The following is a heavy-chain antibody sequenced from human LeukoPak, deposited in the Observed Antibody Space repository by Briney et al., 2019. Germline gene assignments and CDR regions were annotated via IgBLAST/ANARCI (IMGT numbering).Heavy chain of an antibody. Sequence: GGSLRLSCAASGFTFSTYWMHWVRQAPGKGLVWVSRTNSDGSSTVYADSVKGRFTISRDNAKNTLYLQMNSLRAEDTAVYYCARDLFYDSSGYYASDSWGQGTLVTVSS. V-gene: IGHV3-74*01. CDR2: TNSDGSST. CDR3: ARDLFYDSSGYYASDS. CDR1: GFTFSTYW. D-gene: IGHD3-22*01. J-gene: IGHJ5*01.